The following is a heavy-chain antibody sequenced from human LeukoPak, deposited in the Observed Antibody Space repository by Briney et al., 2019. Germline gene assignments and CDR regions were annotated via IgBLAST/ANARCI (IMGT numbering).Heavy chain of an antibody. V-gene: IGHV4-39*01. J-gene: IGHJ4*02. CDR1: GGSISSSTYH. CDR3: ARHGIDVLLKDYYFDY. Sequence: SETLSLTCTVSGGSISSSTYHWGWIRQPPGKGLEWIESIFFSGSTYYNPSLKSRVTISVDTSKNQFSLRLSSVTAADTAVYYCARHGIDVLLKDYYFDYWGQGTRVTVSS. CDR2: IFFSGST. D-gene: IGHD3-16*01.